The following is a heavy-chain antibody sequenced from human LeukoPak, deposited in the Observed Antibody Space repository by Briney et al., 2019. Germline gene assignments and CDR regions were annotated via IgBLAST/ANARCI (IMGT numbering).Heavy chain of an antibody. D-gene: IGHD3-3*02. V-gene: IGHV4-39*07. Sequence: SETLSLTCTVSGGSISSSSYYWGWIRQPPGKGLEWIGEINHSGSTNYNPSLKSRVTISVDTSKNQFSLKLSSVTAADTAVYYCARVPPISRGFDPWGQGTLVTVSS. CDR2: INHSGST. CDR3: ARVPPISRGFDP. CDR1: GGSISSSSYY. J-gene: IGHJ5*02.